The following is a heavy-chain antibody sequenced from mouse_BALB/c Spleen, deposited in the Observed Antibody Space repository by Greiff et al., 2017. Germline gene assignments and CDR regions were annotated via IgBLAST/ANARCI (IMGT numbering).Heavy chain of an antibody. Sequence: EVQLQESGPGLVKPSQSLSLTCSVTGYSITSGYYWNWIRQFPGNKLEWMGYISYDGSNNYNPSLKNRISITRDTSKNQFFLKLNSVTTEDTATYYCARDRMDYAMDYWGQGTSVTVSS. J-gene: IGHJ4*01. CDR2: ISYDGSN. CDR3: ARDRMDYAMDY. V-gene: IGHV3-6*02. CDR1: GYSITSGYY.